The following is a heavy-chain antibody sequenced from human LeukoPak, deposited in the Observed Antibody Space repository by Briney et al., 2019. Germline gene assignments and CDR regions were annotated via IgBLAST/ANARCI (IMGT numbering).Heavy chain of an antibody. Sequence: SETLSLTCAVYGGSFSGYYWSWIRQPPGTGLEWIGEINHSGSTNYNPSLKSRVTISVDTSKNQFSLKLSSVTAADTAVYYCARVRYRPFYYYGMDVWGQGTTVTVSS. V-gene: IGHV4-34*01. D-gene: IGHD5-18*01. CDR1: GGSFSGYY. J-gene: IGHJ6*02. CDR2: INHSGST. CDR3: ARVRYRPFYYYGMDV.